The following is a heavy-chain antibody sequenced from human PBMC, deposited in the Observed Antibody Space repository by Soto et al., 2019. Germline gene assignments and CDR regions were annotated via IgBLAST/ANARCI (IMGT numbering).Heavy chain of an antibody. D-gene: IGHD1-26*01. CDR2: MNPNSGNT. V-gene: IGHV1-8*01. Sequence: QVQLVQSGAEVKKPGASVKVSCKASGYTFTSYDINWVRQATGQGLEWMGWMNPNSGNTGYAQKFQXXVTMTRNTSIRPAYMELSSLNTEDTAVYSCAREAHSGSSDCWGQGTLVTVSS. J-gene: IGHJ4*02. CDR1: GYTFTSYD. CDR3: AREAHSGSSDC.